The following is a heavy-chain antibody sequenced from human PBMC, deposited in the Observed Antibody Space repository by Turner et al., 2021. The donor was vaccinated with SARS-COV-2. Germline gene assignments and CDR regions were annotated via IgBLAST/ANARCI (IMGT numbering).Heavy chain of an antibody. J-gene: IGHJ6*02. D-gene: IGHD1-20*01. Sequence: EVQLLESGGGLVQPGGSLRLSCAASGFTFSSYAMSWVRQAPGKGLEWVSVISGSGGGTYYADSVKGRFTISRDNSKNTLYLQMNNLRAEDTAVYYCAKDLITGIYYYYYGMDVWGQGTTVTVSS. CDR1: GFTFSSYA. CDR2: ISGSGGGT. V-gene: IGHV3-23*01. CDR3: AKDLITGIYYYYYGMDV.